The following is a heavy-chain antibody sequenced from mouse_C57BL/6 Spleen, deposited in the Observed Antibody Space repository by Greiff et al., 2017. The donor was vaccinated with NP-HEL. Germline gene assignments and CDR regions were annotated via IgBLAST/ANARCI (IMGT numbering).Heavy chain of an antibody. CDR2: IYPGDGDT. CDR3: ARSPIYHDEGYFDV. J-gene: IGHJ1*03. V-gene: IGHV1-82*01. D-gene: IGHD2-3*01. CDR1: GYAFSSSW. Sequence: QVRLQQSGPELVKPGASVKISCKASGYAFSSSWMNWVKQRPGKGLEWIGRIYPGDGDTNYNGKFKGKATLTADKSSSTAYMQLSSLTSEDSAVYFCARSPIYHDEGYFDVWGTGTTVTVSS.